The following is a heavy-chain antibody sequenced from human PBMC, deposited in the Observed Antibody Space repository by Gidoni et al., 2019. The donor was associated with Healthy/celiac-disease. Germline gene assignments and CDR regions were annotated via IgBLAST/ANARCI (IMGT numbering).Heavy chain of an antibody. J-gene: IGHJ4*02. V-gene: IGHV3-33*01. Sequence: QVQLVESGGGAVQPGRSLRLSCAASGFTFSSYGMHWVRQAPGKGLEWVAVIWYDGSNKYYADSVKGRFTISRDNSKNTLYLQMNSLRAEDTAVYYCARDPRWYYFDYWGQGTLVTVSS. D-gene: IGHD6-13*01. CDR1: GFTFSSYG. CDR2: IWYDGSNK. CDR3: ARDPRWYYFDY.